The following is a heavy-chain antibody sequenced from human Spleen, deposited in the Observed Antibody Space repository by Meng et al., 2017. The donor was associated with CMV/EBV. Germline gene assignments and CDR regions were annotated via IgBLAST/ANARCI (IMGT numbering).Heavy chain of an antibody. Sequence: ASVKVSCKASGYTFTSYDINWVRQATGQGLEWMGWMNPNSGNTGYAQKFQGRVAFTRDTSTTTAYMELSSLTSEDTAVYYCASWGYSSSAGWGQGTLVTVSS. D-gene: IGHD6-6*01. CDR2: MNPNSGNT. V-gene: IGHV1-8*02. J-gene: IGHJ4*02. CDR1: GYTFTSYD. CDR3: ASWGYSSSAG.